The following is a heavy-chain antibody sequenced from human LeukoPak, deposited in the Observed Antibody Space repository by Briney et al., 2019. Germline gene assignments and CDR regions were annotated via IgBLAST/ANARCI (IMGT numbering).Heavy chain of an antibody. CDR1: GFTVSSNY. J-gene: IGHJ4*02. CDR3: ARDRYCSGGSCSHFRGYFDY. V-gene: IGHV3-66*02. Sequence: GGSLRLSCAASGFTVSSNYMSWVRQAPGKGLEWVSVIYSGGSTYYADSVKGRFTISRDNSKNTLYLQMNSLRAEGTAVYYCARDRYCSGGSCSHFRGYFDYWGQGTLVTVSS. D-gene: IGHD2-15*01. CDR2: IYSGGST.